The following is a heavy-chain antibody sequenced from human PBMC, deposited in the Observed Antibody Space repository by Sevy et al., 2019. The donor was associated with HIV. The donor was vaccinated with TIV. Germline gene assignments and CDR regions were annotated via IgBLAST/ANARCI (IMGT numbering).Heavy chain of an antibody. CDR1: GYTFTGYG. V-gene: IGHV1-18*01. CDR3: ARDLRAAAGTFFDY. CDR2: ISAYNGNT. Sequence: ASVKVSCKASGYTFTGYGISWVRQAPGQGLEWMGWISAYNGNTNYAQKLQGRVTMTPDTSTSTAYMELRGLGSDDTAVYYCARDLRAAAGTFFDYWGQGTLVTVSS. J-gene: IGHJ4*02. D-gene: IGHD6-13*01.